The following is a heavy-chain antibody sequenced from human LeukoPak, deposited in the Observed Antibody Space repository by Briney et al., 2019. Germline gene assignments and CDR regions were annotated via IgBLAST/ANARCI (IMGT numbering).Heavy chain of an antibody. CDR2: ISGSGGST. CDR3: AKDPSTIIRNWFDP. V-gene: IGHV3-23*01. Sequence: PGGSLRLSCAASGFTFSSYATSWVRQAPGKGLEWVLAISGSGGSTYYADSVKGRFTISRDNSKNTLYLQMNSLRAEDTAVYYCAKDPSTIIRNWFDPWGQGTLVTVSS. CDR1: GFTFSSYA. J-gene: IGHJ5*02. D-gene: IGHD5-24*01.